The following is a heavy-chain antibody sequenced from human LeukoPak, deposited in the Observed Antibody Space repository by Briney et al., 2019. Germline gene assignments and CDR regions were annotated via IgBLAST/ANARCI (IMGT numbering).Heavy chain of an antibody. Sequence: GGSLRLSCAASGFTFNTYWMSWVRQAPGKGLEWVAFIRYDGSNKYYADSVKGRFTISRDNSKNTLYLQMNSLRAEDTAVYYCALSPGWSSSSVHDAFDIWGQGTMVTVSS. V-gene: IGHV3-30*02. J-gene: IGHJ3*02. CDR1: GFTFNTYW. D-gene: IGHD6-6*01. CDR3: ALSPGWSSSSVHDAFDI. CDR2: IRYDGSNK.